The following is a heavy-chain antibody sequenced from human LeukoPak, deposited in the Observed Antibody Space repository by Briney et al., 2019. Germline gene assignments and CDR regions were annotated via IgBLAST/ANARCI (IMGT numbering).Heavy chain of an antibody. D-gene: IGHD2-8*01. Sequence: SVKVSCKASGGTFSSYAISWVRQAPGQGLEWMGGIIPIFGAANYAQTFQGRVTITADESTSTAYMELSSLTSEDTAVYYCARVPPQSRTNGVFAYYYYGMDVWGQGTTVTVSS. CDR3: ARVPPQSRTNGVFAYYYYGMDV. V-gene: IGHV1-69*13. J-gene: IGHJ6*02. CDR2: IIPIFGAA. CDR1: GGTFSSYA.